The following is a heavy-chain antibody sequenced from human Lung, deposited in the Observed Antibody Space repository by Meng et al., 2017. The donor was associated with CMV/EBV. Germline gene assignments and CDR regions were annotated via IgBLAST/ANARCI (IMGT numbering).Heavy chain of an antibody. CDR2: IDHNGSP. CDR1: GGSFSNYY. V-gene: IGHV4-34*01. J-gene: IGHJ5*02. CDR3: TRGPMRSWFDP. Sequence: SQXXSLTCAVYGGSFSNYYWTWIRQSPGKGLTWIGEIDHNGSPNYSPSLKSRVTMSVDTSNNHFSLKLTSVAAADSGVYYCTRGPMRSWFDPWGQGPLVTVSS.